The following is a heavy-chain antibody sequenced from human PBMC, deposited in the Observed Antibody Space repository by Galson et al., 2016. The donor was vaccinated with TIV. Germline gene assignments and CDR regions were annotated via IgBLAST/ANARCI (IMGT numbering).Heavy chain of an antibody. V-gene: IGHV3-49*03. CDR3: SRGSFEP. CDR1: GFTFGDYA. CDR2: IRRGAHGGTA. Sequence: SLRLSCAPSGFTFGDYAMTWLRQAPGKGLEWFGFIRRGAHGGTAEYAASAKGRFTISRDDSKSDAYLEMNSLKKEDTAVYYCSRGSFEPWGRGTLVIVSS. D-gene: IGHD3-3*02. J-gene: IGHJ5*02.